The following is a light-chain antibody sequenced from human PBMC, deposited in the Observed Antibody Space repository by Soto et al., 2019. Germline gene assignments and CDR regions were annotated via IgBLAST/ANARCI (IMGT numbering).Light chain of an antibody. CDR1: QSISSW. J-gene: IGKJ1*01. Sequence: DIQITQSPSTLSASVGDIFAITCRASQSISSWLAWYQQKPGKAPKLPIYKASSLESGVPSRFSGSGSGTEFTLTISSLQPDDFATYYCQQYNSYWTFGQGTKVDIK. V-gene: IGKV1-5*03. CDR3: QQYNSYWT. CDR2: KAS.